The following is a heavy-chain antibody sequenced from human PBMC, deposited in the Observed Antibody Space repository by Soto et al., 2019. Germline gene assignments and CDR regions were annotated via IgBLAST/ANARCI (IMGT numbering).Heavy chain of an antibody. J-gene: IGHJ4*02. CDR1: GFTFSSYA. V-gene: IGHV3-30-3*01. CDR3: ARETQAFDY. CDR2: ISYNGRKT. Sequence: QVQLVESGGGVVQPGRSLRLSCAASGFTFSSYAMHWVRQAPGKGLEWVAVISYNGRKTYYADSVKGRFTISRDNSRNTLYLQMNSLRAEDTAVYYCARETQAFDYWGQGTLVTVSS.